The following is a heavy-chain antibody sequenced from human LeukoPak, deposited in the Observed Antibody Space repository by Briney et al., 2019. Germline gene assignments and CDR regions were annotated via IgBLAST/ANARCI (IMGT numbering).Heavy chain of an antibody. CDR1: GGSFSGYY. D-gene: IGHD1-26*01. CDR2: INHSGST. J-gene: IGHJ4*02. CDR3: ASGMGATRPFDY. V-gene: IGHV4-34*01. Sequence: SETLSLTCAVYGGSFSGYYWSWIRQPPGKGLEWIGEINHSGSTNYNPSLKSRVTISVDTSKNQFSLKLSSVTAADTAVYYCASGMGATRPFDYWRQGTLVTFSS.